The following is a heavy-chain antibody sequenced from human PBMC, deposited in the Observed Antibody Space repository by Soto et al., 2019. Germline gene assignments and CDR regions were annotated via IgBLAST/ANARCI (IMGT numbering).Heavy chain of an antibody. CDR3: ARDRGNWNYGHHEVLNY. V-gene: IGHV1-69*13. CDR1: GGTFSSYA. Sequence: SVKVSCKASGGTFSSYAISWVRQAPGQGLEWMGGIIPIFGTANYAQKFQGRVTITADESTSTDYMELSSLRSEDTAVYYCARDRGNWNYGHHEVLNYWGQGTLVTVSS. D-gene: IGHD1-7*01. CDR2: IIPIFGTA. J-gene: IGHJ4*02.